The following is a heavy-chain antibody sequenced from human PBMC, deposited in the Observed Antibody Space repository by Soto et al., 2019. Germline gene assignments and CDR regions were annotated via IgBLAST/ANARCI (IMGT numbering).Heavy chain of an antibody. J-gene: IGHJ4*02. V-gene: IGHV3-49*04. CDR2: IRSKAYGGTT. CDR1: GFTFGDYA. CDR3: TREYEYYYSSGFFDY. Sequence: GGSLRLSCTASGFTFGDYAMSWVRQAPGKGLERVGFIRSKAYGGTTEYAASVKGRFTISRDDSKSIAYLQMNSLKTEDTAVYYCTREYEYYYSSGFFDYWGQGTLVTVSS. D-gene: IGHD3-22*01.